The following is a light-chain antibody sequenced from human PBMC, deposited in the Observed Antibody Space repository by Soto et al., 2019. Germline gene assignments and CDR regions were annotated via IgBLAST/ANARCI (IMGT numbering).Light chain of an antibody. CDR1: QSLSSTY. CDR2: DVS. CDR3: QQYNSSPPWT. J-gene: IGKJ1*01. V-gene: IGKV3-20*01. Sequence: EIVLTQSPVALSLSPGDRATLSCRASQSLSSTYLAWYQQKPGQAPRLLIHDVSSRATGIPDRFSGSGSGTDFTLTINRLEPEDFAVYYCQQYNSSPPWTFGQGTKVDIK.